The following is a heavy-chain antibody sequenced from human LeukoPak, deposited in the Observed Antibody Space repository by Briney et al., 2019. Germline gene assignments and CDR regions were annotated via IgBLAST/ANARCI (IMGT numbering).Heavy chain of an antibody. D-gene: IGHD5-24*01. CDR3: ARAGRGPMATMTRLAY. J-gene: IGHJ4*02. V-gene: IGHV4-4*07. CDR2: IYTSGST. CDR1: GGSISSYY. Sequence: SSETLSLTCTVSGGSISSYYWSWIRQPAGKGLEWIGRIYTSGSTNYNPSLKSRVTMSVDTSKNQFSLKLSSVTAADTAVYYCARAGRGPMATMTRLAYWGQGTLVTVSS.